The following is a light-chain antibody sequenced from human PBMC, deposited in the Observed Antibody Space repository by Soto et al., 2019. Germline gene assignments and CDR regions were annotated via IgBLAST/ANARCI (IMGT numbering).Light chain of an antibody. Sequence: DIQLTQSPSFLSASVGDRVTITCRASQGINSYLAWYQQKPGKAPKLLIYAASTLQSGVPSRFSGSGSGTEFTLTISSLQPEDFATYYCQQLKSNLITFGQGTRLRL. CDR1: QGINSY. V-gene: IGKV1-9*01. CDR2: AAS. J-gene: IGKJ5*01. CDR3: QQLKSNLIT.